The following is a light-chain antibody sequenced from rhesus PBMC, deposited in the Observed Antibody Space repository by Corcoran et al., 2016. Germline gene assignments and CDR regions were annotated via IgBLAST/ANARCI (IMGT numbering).Light chain of an antibody. CDR3: QQYGSLPYT. V-gene: IGKV1-25*02. CDR2: YAS. J-gene: IGKJ2*01. CDR1: QDISRF. Sequence: DIQMTQSPSSVSASVGERVTITCRASQDISRFLAWFQQKPGKAPKFLIYYASTLETGVPTRFSGSGFGGAFTLTINSLQPEDFETYYCQQYGSLPYTFGQGTKVDIK.